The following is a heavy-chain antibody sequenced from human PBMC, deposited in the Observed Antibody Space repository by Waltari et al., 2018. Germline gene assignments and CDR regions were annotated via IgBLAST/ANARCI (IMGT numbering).Heavy chain of an antibody. CDR2: IYSSGNT. Sequence: QLRLQESGPGLVKPSETLSLTCTVSGGSISSSSYYWGWIRQPPGKGLEWIGSIYSSGNTYYNPSLKSRVTLSVDTSKNQFSLKLSSVTAADTAVYYCARLVVPAFWSDYYYFDYWGQGTLVTVSS. D-gene: IGHD3-3*01. CDR3: ARLVVPAFWSDYYYFDY. CDR1: GGSISSSSYY. J-gene: IGHJ4*02. V-gene: IGHV4-39*01.